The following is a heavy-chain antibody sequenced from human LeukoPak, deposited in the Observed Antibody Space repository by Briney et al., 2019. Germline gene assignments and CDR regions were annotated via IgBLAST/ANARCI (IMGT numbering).Heavy chain of an antibody. CDR3: TRPHSSGWYRGDY. D-gene: IGHD6-19*01. CDR2: IGSKANSYAT. Sequence: TGGSLRLSCAASGFTFSGSAMHWVRQASGKGLEWVGRIGSKANSYATAYAASVKGRFTISRDDSKNTAYLQMNSLKTEDTAVYYCTRPHSSGWYRGDYWGQGTLVTVSS. V-gene: IGHV3-73*01. CDR1: GFTFSGSA. J-gene: IGHJ4*02.